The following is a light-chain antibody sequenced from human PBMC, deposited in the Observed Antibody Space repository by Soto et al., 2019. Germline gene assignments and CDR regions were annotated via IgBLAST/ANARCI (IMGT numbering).Light chain of an antibody. V-gene: IGLV2-14*01. Sequence: QSALTQPASVSGSPGQTITISCTGTTNAVGASNYVSWYQQHPGKAPKLMIYEVTNRPSGVSSRFSGSKSGNTASLTISGLQADDEAYYYCSSYTSTNTPYVFGTGTKV. CDR3: SSYTSTNTPYV. CDR2: EVT. CDR1: TNAVGASNY. J-gene: IGLJ1*01.